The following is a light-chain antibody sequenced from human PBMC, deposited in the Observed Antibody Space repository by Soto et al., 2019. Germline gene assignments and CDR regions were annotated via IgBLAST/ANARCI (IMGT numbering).Light chain of an antibody. CDR2: SNT. CDR3: AVWDDSLNGWV. V-gene: IGLV1-44*01. Sequence: QSVLTQPPSVSETPGQRVTISCSGSSSNIGSNTLNWYRQRPETAPKLLIYSNTQRPSGVPDRFSGSKSGTSASLAISGLQSEDEADYYCAVWDDSLNGWVFGTGTKRTVL. J-gene: IGLJ1*01. CDR1: SSNIGSNT.